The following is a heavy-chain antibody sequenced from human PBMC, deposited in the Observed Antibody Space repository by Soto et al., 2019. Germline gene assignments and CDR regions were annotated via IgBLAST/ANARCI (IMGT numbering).Heavy chain of an antibody. J-gene: IGHJ6*02. CDR2: IVVGSGNT. Sequence: SVKVSCKASGFTFTSSAVQWVRQARGRRLEWIGWIVVGSGNTNYAQKFQERVTITRDMSTSTAYMELSSLRSEDTAVYYCAADPVLSGSYRMTSYYYYGMDVWGQGTTVTVSS. CDR3: AADPVLSGSYRMTSYYYYGMDV. CDR1: GFTFTSSA. V-gene: IGHV1-58*01. D-gene: IGHD1-26*01.